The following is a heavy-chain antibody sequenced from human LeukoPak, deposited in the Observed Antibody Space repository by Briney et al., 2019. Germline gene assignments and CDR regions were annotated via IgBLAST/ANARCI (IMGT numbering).Heavy chain of an antibody. CDR2: ISWNSGSI. J-gene: IGHJ5*02. CDR1: GFTFDDYA. V-gene: IGHV3-9*01. CDR3: ARGGDYDILTGPYNWFDP. D-gene: IGHD3-9*01. Sequence: GRSLRLSCAASGFTFDDYAMHWVRHAPGKGLEWVSGISWNSGSIGYADSVKGRFTISRDNAKNSLYLQMNSLRAEDTALYYCARGGDYDILTGPYNWFDPWGQGTLVTVSS.